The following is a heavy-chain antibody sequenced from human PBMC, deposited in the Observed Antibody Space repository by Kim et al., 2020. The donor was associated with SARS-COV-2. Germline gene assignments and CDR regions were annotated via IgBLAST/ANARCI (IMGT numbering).Heavy chain of an antibody. CDR2: IKKDGGEK. CDR1: GFTFSNFW. D-gene: IGHD2-2*01. Sequence: GGSLRLSCAASGFTFSNFWMSWIRQAPGKGLEWVAHIKKDGGEKYYVDSVKGRFTISRDNAKNSLYLQMNSLRAEDTALYYCAKMSSSSLQGYWGQGTLVTVSS. V-gene: IGHV3-7*01. CDR3: AKMSSSSLQGY. J-gene: IGHJ4*02.